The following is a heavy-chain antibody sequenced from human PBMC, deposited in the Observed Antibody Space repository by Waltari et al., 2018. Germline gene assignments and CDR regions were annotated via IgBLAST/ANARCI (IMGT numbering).Heavy chain of an antibody. V-gene: IGHV4-4*02. CDR2: VHHSGKT. J-gene: IGHJ4*02. Sequence: QVQLQESGQGLVKPSGTLSLTCAVSGDSVSGHYWWSWVRQSPEKGLEWIGQVHHSGKTHYNPSIQSRVTISGDSPKNHFSLTLKSVTAADTAVYYCAGDRAIGLFFDYWGRGTLVTVSS. CDR3: AGDRAIGLFFDY. CDR1: GDSVSGHYW. D-gene: IGHD2-2*01.